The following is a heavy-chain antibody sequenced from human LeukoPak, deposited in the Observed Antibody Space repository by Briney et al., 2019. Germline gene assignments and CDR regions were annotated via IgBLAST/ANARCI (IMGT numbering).Heavy chain of an antibody. D-gene: IGHD5-18*01. CDR1: GGSITNYY. Sequence: SETLSLTCTVSGGSITNYYWSWVRQPPGKGLEWIGYVSYSGSADYNPSLKSRVIISIDTSKNQFSLRLSSLTAADTAVYYCARENDRYGRIDYWGQGTQVTVSS. J-gene: IGHJ4*02. CDR2: VSYSGSA. CDR3: ARENDRYGRIDY. V-gene: IGHV4-59*01.